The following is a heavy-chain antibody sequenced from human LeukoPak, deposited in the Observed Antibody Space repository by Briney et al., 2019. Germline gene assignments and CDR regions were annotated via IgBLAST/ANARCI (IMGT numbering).Heavy chain of an antibody. D-gene: IGHD1-1*01. J-gene: IGHJ4*02. Sequence: GGSLRLSCSASRFTFSSYTMNWVRQAPGKGLEWVSSIDPSSTYIYYADSVKGRFTISRDNAQNSLYLQMNSLRAEDTAVYYCARDPFTTGTELGVSFDYWGQGTLVTVSS. V-gene: IGHV3-21*01. CDR1: RFTFSSYT. CDR3: ARDPFTTGTELGVSFDY. CDR2: IDPSSTYI.